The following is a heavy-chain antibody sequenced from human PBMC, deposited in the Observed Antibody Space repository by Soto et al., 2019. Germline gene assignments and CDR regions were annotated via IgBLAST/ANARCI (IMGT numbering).Heavy chain of an antibody. CDR2: ISYDGSNK. CDR3: AREWKITPTARGIQYYGMDV. D-gene: IGHD1-1*01. Sequence: GGSLRLSCTASGFTFFRYAMHWVRQAPGKGLEWVALISYDGSNKYDADSEKGRFTISKDNSKNTLYLQMNSLRAEDTAVYYCAREWKITPTARGIQYYGMDVWGQGTTVTVSS. J-gene: IGHJ6*02. CDR1: GFTFFRYA. V-gene: IGHV3-30-3*01.